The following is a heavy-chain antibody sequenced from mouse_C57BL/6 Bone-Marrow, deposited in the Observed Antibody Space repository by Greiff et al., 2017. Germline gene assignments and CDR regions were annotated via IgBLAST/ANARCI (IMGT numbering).Heavy chain of an antibody. D-gene: IGHD1-1*01. Sequence: QVQLQQPGAELVMPGASVKLSCKASGYTFTSYWMHWVKQRPGQGLEWIGEIDPSDSYTNYNQKFKGKSTLTVDKSSSTAYMQLSSLTSEDSAVYYCARGNFAIYYYGSSYFFDYWGQGTTLTVSS. CDR1: GYTFTSYW. J-gene: IGHJ2*01. CDR3: ARGNFAIYYYGSSYFFDY. CDR2: IDPSDSYT. V-gene: IGHV1-69*01.